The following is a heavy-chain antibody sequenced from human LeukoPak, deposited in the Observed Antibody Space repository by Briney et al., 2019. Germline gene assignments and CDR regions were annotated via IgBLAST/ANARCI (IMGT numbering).Heavy chain of an antibody. D-gene: IGHD3-10*01. CDR3: ARGVREKNRGFLLYYNYYYMDV. CDR1: GGSFSGYY. Sequence: SETLSLTCAVYGGSFSGYYWTWIRQPPGKGLEWIGEINHSGSTNYNPSLKSRVTISADTSRNHFSLNLSSVTAADTAVYYCARGVREKNRGFLLYYNYYYMDVWGKGTTVAISS. V-gene: IGHV4-34*01. CDR2: INHSGST. J-gene: IGHJ6*03.